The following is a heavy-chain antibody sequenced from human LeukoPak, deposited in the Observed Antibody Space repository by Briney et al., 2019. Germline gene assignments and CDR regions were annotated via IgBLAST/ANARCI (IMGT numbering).Heavy chain of an antibody. CDR1: GFSFSSSA. V-gene: IGHV3-23*01. D-gene: IGHD5-18*01. CDR2: ISGSGGST. Sequence: PGGSLRLSCVASGFSFSSSAMNWVRQAPGKGLEWVSGISGSGGSTYYADSMKGRFTISRDNSKNTLYLQMNSLRAEDTAVYYCAKDISNPAMVYVFDYWGQGTLVTVSS. J-gene: IGHJ4*02. CDR3: AKDISNPAMVYVFDY.